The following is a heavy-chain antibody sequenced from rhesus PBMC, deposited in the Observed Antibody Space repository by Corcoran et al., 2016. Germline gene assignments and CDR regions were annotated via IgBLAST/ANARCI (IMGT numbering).Heavy chain of an antibody. D-gene: IGHD4-29*01. J-gene: IGHJ2*01. V-gene: IGHV4-122*02. CDR1: GGSITSGYYY. CDR3: AREIGSSYKNWYFDL. CDR2: ITYSGST. Sequence: QVQLQESGPGLVKPSETLSLTCAVSGGSITSGYYYWSWIRQPPGKGLEWIGYITYSGSTSYNPSLQSRGTISRDTSKNQFSLKLSSVTAADTAVYYCAREIGSSYKNWYFDLWGPGTPITISS.